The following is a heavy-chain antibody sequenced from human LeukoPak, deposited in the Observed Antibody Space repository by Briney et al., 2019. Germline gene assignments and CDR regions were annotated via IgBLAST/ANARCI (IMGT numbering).Heavy chain of an antibody. J-gene: IGHJ4*02. V-gene: IGHV4-31*03. CDR1: GGSISSGGYY. CDR2: IYYSGST. D-gene: IGHD2-15*01. CDR3: AGHDCSGGSCYFDY. Sequence: PSETLSLTCTVSGGSISSGGYYWSWIRQHPGKGLEWTGYIYYSGSTYYNPSLKSRVTISVDTSKNQFSLKLSSVTAADTAVYYCAGHDCSGGSCYFDYWGQGTLVTVSS.